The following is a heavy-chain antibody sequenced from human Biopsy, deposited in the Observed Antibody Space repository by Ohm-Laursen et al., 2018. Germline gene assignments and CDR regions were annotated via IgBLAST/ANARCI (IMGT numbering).Heavy chain of an antibody. D-gene: IGHD5-12*01. CDR1: GYSIKSGYY. CDR2: IYHSGST. V-gene: IGHV4-38-2*01. CDR3: AWLEWRDTFFDF. J-gene: IGHJ4*02. Sequence: SDTLSLTCAVSGYSIKSGYYWGWIRQPPGKGLEWIGNIYHSGSTYYNPSLKSRVTISVEKSKNQFSLKLSSVTAADTAVYYCAWLEWRDTFFDFWGQGRLVTVSS.